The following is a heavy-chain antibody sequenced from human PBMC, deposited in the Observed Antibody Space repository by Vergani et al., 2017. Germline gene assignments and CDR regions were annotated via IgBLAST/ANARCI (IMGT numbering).Heavy chain of an antibody. CDR1: GGSISSSSYY. D-gene: IGHD3-22*01. J-gene: IGHJ4*02. CDR2: IYYSGST. V-gene: IGHV4-39*01. CDR3: ARHLNYYDSSGYYYSGYYFDY. Sequence: QLQLQESGPGLVKPSETLSLTCTVSGGSISSSSYYWGWIRQPPGKGLEWIGSIYYSGSTYYNPSLKSRVTISVDTSKNQFSLKLSSVTAADTAVYYCARHLNYYDSSGYYYSGYYFDYWGQGTLVTVSS.